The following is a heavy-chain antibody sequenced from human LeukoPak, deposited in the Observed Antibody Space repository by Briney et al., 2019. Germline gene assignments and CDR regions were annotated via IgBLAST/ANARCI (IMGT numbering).Heavy chain of an antibody. CDR3: ARVPSSGWYTRRYYDYYMDV. V-gene: IGHV4-59*01. Sequence: SETLSLTCTVSGGSISSYYWSWIRQPPGKGLEWIGYIYYSGSTNYNPSLKSRVTISVDTSKNQFSLELSSVTAADTAVYYCARVPSSGWYTRRYYDYYMDVWGKGTTVTVSS. CDR1: GGSISSYY. CDR2: IYYSGST. D-gene: IGHD6-19*01. J-gene: IGHJ6*03.